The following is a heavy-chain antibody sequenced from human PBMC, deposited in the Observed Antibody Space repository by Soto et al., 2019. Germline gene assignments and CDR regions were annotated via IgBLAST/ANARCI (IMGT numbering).Heavy chain of an antibody. Sequence: GGSLTLSCAASGFTCSNAWMNWVRQAPGKGLEWVARIKSKTDGGTTDYAAPVKGRFTISRDDSKNTLFLQMNSLKTEDTAVYYCTTSILTGYFRWSIFDYWGQGNLVTVSS. J-gene: IGHJ4*02. CDR2: IKSKTDGGTT. CDR3: TTSILTGYFRWSIFDY. CDR1: GFTCSNAW. D-gene: IGHD3-9*01. V-gene: IGHV3-15*07.